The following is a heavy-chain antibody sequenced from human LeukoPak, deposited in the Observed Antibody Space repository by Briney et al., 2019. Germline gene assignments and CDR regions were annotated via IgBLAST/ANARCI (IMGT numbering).Heavy chain of an antibody. J-gene: IGHJ4*02. V-gene: IGHV1-8*01. CDR3: TRGSHRGYCTTSDCYTVDF. CDR1: RYTFTSYD. Sequence: GASVSLSCKAARYTFTSYDINWVRQAPGQGLEWMGWMNPDSGNTGCAQKFQGRVTMTRNTSINTAYMELGGLTSDDTAIYFCTRGSHRGYCTTSDCYTVDFWGQGTLVSVSS. D-gene: IGHD2-8*01. CDR2: MNPDSGNT.